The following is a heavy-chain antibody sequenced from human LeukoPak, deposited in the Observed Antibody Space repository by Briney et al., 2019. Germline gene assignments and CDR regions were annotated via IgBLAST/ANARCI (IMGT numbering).Heavy chain of an antibody. J-gene: IGHJ3*02. CDR2: INPNSGGT. V-gene: IGHV1-2*02. D-gene: IGHD5-24*01. CDR3: ARVARQFNAFDI. Sequence: ASVKVSCKASGYTFTDYYIHWVRQAPGQGLEWMGWINPNSGGTNYAQKFQGRVTMTRDTSISTAYMELSRLRSDDTAVYYCARVARQFNAFDIWGQGTMVTVSS. CDR1: GYTFTDYY.